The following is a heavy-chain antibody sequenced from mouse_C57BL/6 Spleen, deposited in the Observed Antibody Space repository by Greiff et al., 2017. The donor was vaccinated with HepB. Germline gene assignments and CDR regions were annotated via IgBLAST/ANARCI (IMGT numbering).Heavy chain of an antibody. J-gene: IGHJ3*01. CDR1: GFNIKDDY. CDR2: IDPENGDT. CDR3: TTWDRFAY. Sequence: VQLKESGAELVRPGASVKLSCTASGFNIKDDYMHWVKQRPEQGLEWIGWIDPENGDTEYASKFQGKATITADTSSNTAYLQLSSLTSEDTAVYYFTTWDRFAYRGQGTLVPVSA. D-gene: IGHD3-3*01. V-gene: IGHV14-4*01.